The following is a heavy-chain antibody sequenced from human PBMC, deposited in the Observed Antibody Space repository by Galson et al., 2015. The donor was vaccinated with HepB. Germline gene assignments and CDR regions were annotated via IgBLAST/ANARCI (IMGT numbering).Heavy chain of an antibody. CDR3: AKAPAYSGWYRFHFDY. CDR2: ISGSGGST. Sequence: SLRLSCAASGFTFSSYAMSWVRQSPGKGLEWVSAISGSGGSTYYADSVKGRFTISRDNSKNTLYLQMNSLRAEDTTVYYCAKAPAYSGWYRFHFDYWGQGTLVTVSS. V-gene: IGHV3-23*01. J-gene: IGHJ4*02. D-gene: IGHD6-19*01. CDR1: GFTFSSYA.